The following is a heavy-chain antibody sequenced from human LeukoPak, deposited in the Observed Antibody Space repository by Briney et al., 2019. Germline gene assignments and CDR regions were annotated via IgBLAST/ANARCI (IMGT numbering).Heavy chain of an antibody. CDR3: ARRRGYWCFDL. CDR1: GFSISSGYY. D-gene: IGHD3-10*01. Sequence: SETLSLTCAVSGFSISSGYYWGWIRQPPGKGLEWIGSIYHTGSTYYNPSLKSRVTISVDTSKNQFSLKLSSVTAADTAVYYCARRRGYWCFDLWGRGTLVTVSS. V-gene: IGHV4-38-2*01. CDR2: IYHTGST. J-gene: IGHJ2*01.